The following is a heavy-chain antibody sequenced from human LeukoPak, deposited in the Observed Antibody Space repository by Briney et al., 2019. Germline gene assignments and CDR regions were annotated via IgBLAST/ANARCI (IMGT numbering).Heavy chain of an antibody. CDR3: ARSSVVAATLIFDY. CDR2: INHSGST. CDR1: GGSFSGYY. V-gene: IGHV4-34*01. D-gene: IGHD2-15*01. Sequence: SETLSLTCTVYGGSFSGYYWSWIRQPPGKGLEWIGEINHSGSTNYNPSLKSRVTISADTSKNQFSLKLSSVTAADTAVYYCARSSVVAATLIFDYWGQGTLVTVSS. J-gene: IGHJ4*02.